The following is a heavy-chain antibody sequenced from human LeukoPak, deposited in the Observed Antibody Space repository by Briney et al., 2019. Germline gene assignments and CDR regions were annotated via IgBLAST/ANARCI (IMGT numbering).Heavy chain of an antibody. V-gene: IGHV1-2*02. CDR2: VNPNTGGT. CDR1: GSTFTGYY. Sequence: ASVKVSCKASGSTFTGYYFHWVRQAPGQGLEWMGWVNPNTGGTNYAQMFQGRVTMTRDTSTSTAYMELSRLTSDDTALYYCARESYGGNWSLGYWGQGTLVTVSS. J-gene: IGHJ4*02. CDR3: ARESYGGNWSLGY. D-gene: IGHD4-23*01.